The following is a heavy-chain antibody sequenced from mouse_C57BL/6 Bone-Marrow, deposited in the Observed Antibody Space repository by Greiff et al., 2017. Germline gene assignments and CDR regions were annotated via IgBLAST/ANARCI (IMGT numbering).Heavy chain of an antibody. CDR3: ARLTMVTTGYAMDY. V-gene: IGHV5-12*01. Sequence: EVKLVESGGGLVQPGGSLKLSCAASGFTFSDYYMYWVRQTPEKRLEWVAYISNGGGSTYYPDTVKGRFTISRDNAKNTLYLQMSRLKSEDTAMYYCARLTMVTTGYAMDYWGQGTSVTVSS. CDR2: ISNGGGST. J-gene: IGHJ4*01. CDR1: GFTFSDYY. D-gene: IGHD2-2*01.